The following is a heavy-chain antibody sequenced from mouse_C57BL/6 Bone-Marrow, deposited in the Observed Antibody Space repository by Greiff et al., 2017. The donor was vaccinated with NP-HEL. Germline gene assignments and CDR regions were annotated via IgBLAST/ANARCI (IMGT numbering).Heavy chain of an antibody. CDR2: IRNKANGYTT. D-gene: IGHD2-3*01. J-gene: IGHJ2*01. V-gene: IGHV7-3*01. Sequence: EVKLMESGGGLVQPGGSLSLSCAASGFTFTDYYMSWVRQPPGKALEWLGFIRNKANGYTTEYSASVKGRFTISRDNSQSILYLQMNALRAEDSATYYGARLGWLLLNDFDYWGQGTTLTVSS. CDR1: GFTFTDYY. CDR3: ARLGWLLLNDFDY.